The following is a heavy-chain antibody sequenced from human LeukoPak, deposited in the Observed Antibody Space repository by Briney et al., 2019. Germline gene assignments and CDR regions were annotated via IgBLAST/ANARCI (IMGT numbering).Heavy chain of an antibody. J-gene: IGHJ4*02. D-gene: IGHD6-19*01. Sequence: GGSLRLSCAASGFTFSSYAMSWVRQAPGKALEWVSAISGSGGSTYYADSVKGRFTISRDNSKNTLYLQMNSLRAEDTAVYYCANAGYSSGWHPGDYWGQGTLVTVSS. CDR3: ANAGYSSGWHPGDY. CDR2: ISGSGGST. CDR1: GFTFSSYA. V-gene: IGHV3-23*01.